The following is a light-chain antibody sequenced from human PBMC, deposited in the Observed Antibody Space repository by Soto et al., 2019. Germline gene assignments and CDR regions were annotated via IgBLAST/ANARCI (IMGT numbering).Light chain of an antibody. CDR1: QSISSSF. CDR2: GAS. Sequence: EIVLTQSPGIFCLSPWERACLSFCASQSISSSFLAWYQQKPGQAPRLLIYGASSRATGIPDRFSGTGSETDFTLTISRLEPEDFAVYYCQQYDNSPITFGQGTRLEIK. V-gene: IGKV3-20*01. J-gene: IGKJ5*01. CDR3: QQYDNSPIT.